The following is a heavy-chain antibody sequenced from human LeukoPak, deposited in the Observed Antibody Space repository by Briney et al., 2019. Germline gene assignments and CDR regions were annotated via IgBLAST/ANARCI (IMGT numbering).Heavy chain of an antibody. CDR2: ISYDGSNK. J-gene: IGHJ6*02. V-gene: IGHV3-30*04. Sequence: PGGSLRLSCAASGFTFRSYVMHWVRQAPGKGLEWVAVISYDGSNKYYADSVKGRFTISRDNSKNTLYLQMNSLRSEDTAVYYCARNSRLDVWGQGTTVTVSS. CDR3: ARNSRLDV. CDR1: GFTFRSYV. D-gene: IGHD5-12*01.